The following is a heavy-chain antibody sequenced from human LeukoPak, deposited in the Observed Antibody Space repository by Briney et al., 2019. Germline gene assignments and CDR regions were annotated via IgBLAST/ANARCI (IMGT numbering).Heavy chain of an antibody. CDR2: ISSSSSYI. V-gene: IGHV3-21*01. D-gene: IGHD3-22*01. CDR3: ARDPRASYYYDSSGYYLSSVYSSWFDP. J-gene: IGHJ5*02. Sequence: GGSLRLSCAASGFTFSSYSMNWVRQAPGKGLEWVSPISSSSSYIYYADSVKGRFTISRDNAKNSLYLQMNSLRAEDTAVYYCARDPRASYYYDSSGYYLSSVYSSWFDPWGQGTLVTVSS. CDR1: GFTFSSYS.